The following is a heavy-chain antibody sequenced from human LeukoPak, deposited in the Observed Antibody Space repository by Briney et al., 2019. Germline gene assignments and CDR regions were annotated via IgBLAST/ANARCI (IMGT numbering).Heavy chain of an antibody. CDR3: ARGSSGYWFDP. CDR1: GYSFSTYW. J-gene: IGHJ5*02. V-gene: IGHV5-51*01. Sequence: RGESLKISCKGSGYSFSTYWTGWVRQMPGKRLEWMGIIYPRDSDIRYSPSFQGQVTISADKSISTAYLQWSSLKASDTAIYYCARGSSGYWFDPWGQGTLVTVS. CDR2: IYPRDSDI. D-gene: IGHD6-19*01.